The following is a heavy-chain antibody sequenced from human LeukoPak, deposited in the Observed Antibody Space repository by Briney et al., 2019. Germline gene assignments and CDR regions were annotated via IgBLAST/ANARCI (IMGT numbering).Heavy chain of an antibody. D-gene: IGHD5-24*01. J-gene: IGHJ4*02. CDR1: GFTFNTYT. V-gene: IGHV3-48*01. CDR2: ISGSSGII. CDR3: VRDRGDGYNQIDY. Sequence: GGSLRLSCAASGFTFNTYTMNWVRQAPGKGLEWVSYISGSSGIIDYADSVRGRFTISRDNAKNSLYLQMNSLRTEDTAVYYCVRDRGDGYNQIDYWGQGTLVTVSS.